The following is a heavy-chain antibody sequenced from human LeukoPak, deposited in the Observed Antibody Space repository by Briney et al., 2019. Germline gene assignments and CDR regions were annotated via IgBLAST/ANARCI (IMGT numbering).Heavy chain of an antibody. CDR1: GYTFTSYA. J-gene: IGHJ4*02. V-gene: IGHV7-4-1*02. CDR3: ARPDLGYDYVWGSLYYFDY. Sequence: ASVKVSCKASGYTFTSYAMNWVRQAPGQGLEWMGWINTNTGNPTYAQGFTGRFVFSLDTSVNTAYLQISSLKAEDTAVYYCARPDLGYDYVWGSLYYFDYWGQGTLVTVSS. CDR2: INTNTGNP. D-gene: IGHD3-16*01.